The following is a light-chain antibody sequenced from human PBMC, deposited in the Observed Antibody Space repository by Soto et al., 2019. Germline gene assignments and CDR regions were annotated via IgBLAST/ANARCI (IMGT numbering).Light chain of an antibody. Sequence: EIVLTQSPGTLSLSPGERATLSCRASQSVSSSYLAWYQQKPGQSPRLLIYGASYRATGIPDRFSGSGSGADFTLTINRLEPEDFAVYYCQQYGSSRTFGQGTKVDIK. CDR2: GAS. CDR1: QSVSSSY. V-gene: IGKV3-20*01. CDR3: QQYGSSRT. J-gene: IGKJ1*01.